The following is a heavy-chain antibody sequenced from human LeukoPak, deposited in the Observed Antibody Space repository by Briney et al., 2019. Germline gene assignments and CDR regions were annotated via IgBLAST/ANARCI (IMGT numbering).Heavy chain of an antibody. D-gene: IGHD3-22*01. J-gene: IGHJ1*01. V-gene: IGHV4-39*01. CDR1: GDYISSSSYY. CDR2: IYHSGRT. CDR3: ARRRYYDSTGYFE. Sequence: SSETLSLTCAVSGDYISSSSYYWGWIRQSPWTGLEWIGDIYHSGRTYYNPSLKSRVAISIDTSRNQFSLRLRSMTAADTAVFYCARRRYYDSTGYFEWGRGTLVTVSS.